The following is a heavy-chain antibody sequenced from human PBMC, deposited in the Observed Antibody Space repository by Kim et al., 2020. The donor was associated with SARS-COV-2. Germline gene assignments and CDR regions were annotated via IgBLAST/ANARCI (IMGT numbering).Heavy chain of an antibody. CDR1: GFTFGDYS. D-gene: IGHD3-3*01. V-gene: IGHV3-49*04. CDR3: ARDQGWSGSYDH. CDR2: IRSKALGGTT. J-gene: IGHJ4*02. Sequence: GSLRLSCTASGFTFGDYSMSWVRQAPGKGLEWVGFIRSKALGGTTEYAASMEDRVSISRDDSKSIAYLQLNSLKSEDTALYFCARDQGWSGSYDHWGQGTLVTVSS.